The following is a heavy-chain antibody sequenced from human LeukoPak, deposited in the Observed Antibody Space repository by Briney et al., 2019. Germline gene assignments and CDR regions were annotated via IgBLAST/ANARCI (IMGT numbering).Heavy chain of an antibody. CDR3: VRARGYFVPDS. D-gene: IGHD3-22*01. J-gene: IGHJ4*02. CDR1: GDPFTKYY. CDR2: VSGSGST. V-gene: IGHV4-59*07. Sequence: SDTLSLLHTVCGDPFTKYYWMWIRQAPGKGLEWIGYVSGSGSTKYNPSLKSRVSMSADTSKNQLSLQLTSLSAADTAVYYCVRARGYFVPDSWGPGTLVTVSS.